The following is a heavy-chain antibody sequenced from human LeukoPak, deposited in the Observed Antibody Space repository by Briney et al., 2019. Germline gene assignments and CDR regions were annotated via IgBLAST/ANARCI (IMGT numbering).Heavy chain of an antibody. CDR1: GGSIGDYY. V-gene: IGHV4-59*01. J-gene: IGHJ4*02. Sequence: NPSETLSLTCTVSGGSIGDYYWSWIREPPGKGLEWIGYLYYSRNTNYSPSLKSRVTISADTSKNQVYLKLRSVTAADTAVYYCVRDLWGARGTQYWGQGTQVIVSS. D-gene: IGHD7-27*01. CDR2: LYYSRNT. CDR3: VRDLWGARGTQY.